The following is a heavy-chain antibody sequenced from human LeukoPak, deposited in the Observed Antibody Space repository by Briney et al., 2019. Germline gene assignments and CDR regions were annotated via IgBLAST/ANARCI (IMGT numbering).Heavy chain of an antibody. V-gene: IGHV1-2*02. CDR1: GYTFTGYY. CDR2: INLNNGDT. CDR3: ARDVRGDDILTMDV. D-gene: IGHD3-9*01. J-gene: IGHJ6*04. Sequence: GASVKVSCKASGYTFTGYYMHWVRQAPGQGLEWLGWINLNNGDTQYAQKFQGRVTMTRDTSISTAYMDLSRLTSDDTAVYYCARDVRGDDILTMDVCGKGTTVTISS.